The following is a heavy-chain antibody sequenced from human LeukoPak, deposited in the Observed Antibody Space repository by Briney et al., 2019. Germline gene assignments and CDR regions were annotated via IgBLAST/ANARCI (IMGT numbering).Heavy chain of an antibody. J-gene: IGHJ4*02. CDR2: IYYSGST. CDR3: ARRTSGMMGVIDY. CDR1: GGSISSYY. D-gene: IGHD5-12*01. Sequence: SETLSLTCTVSGGSISSYYWSWIRQPPGKGLEWIGYIYYSGSTNYNSSLKSRVTISVDTSKNQFSLKLSSVTAADTAVYYCARRTSGMMGVIDYWGQGTLVTVSS. V-gene: IGHV4-59*01.